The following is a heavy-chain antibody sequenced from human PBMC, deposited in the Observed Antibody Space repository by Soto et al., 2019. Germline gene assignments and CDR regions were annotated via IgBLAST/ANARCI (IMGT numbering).Heavy chain of an antibody. J-gene: IGHJ6*02. CDR3: ARASPVVTDV. V-gene: IGHV4-30-4*01. Sequence: QVQLQEAGPGLVKPSQTLSLTCTVSGGSISSGDYYWSWIRQPPGKGLEWVGYIYYSGRTYYNPSQKIRVTISVNTSKNQFSLKLRSVTAADTAVYYCARASPVVTDVWGQGTTVTASS. CDR1: GGSISSGDYY. CDR2: IYYSGRT. D-gene: IGHD5-18*01.